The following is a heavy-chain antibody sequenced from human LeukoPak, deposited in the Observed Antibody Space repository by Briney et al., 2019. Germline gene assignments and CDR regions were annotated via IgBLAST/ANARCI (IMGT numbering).Heavy chain of an antibody. CDR1: GFNFNNYW. Sequence: GESLKISCEASGFNFNNYWVGWGRQMSGKGLEWVGIIYPGDYDTRYSPSFQGHVTISVDKSISTAYLQWRSLRASDTAMYFCAGHSFETVDAFDAWGQGTIVTVSA. CDR3: AGHSFETVDAFDA. D-gene: IGHD1-14*01. V-gene: IGHV5-51*01. CDR2: IYPGDYDT. J-gene: IGHJ3*01.